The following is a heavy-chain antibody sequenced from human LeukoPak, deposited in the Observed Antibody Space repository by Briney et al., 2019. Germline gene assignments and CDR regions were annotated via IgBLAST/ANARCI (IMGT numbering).Heavy chain of an antibody. J-gene: IGHJ4*02. D-gene: IGHD3-10*01. CDR2: INAYNGDT. CDR1: NYTFTSYG. V-gene: IGHV1-18*01. Sequence: GASGKVSCKASNYTFTSYGISWVRQAPGQGLEWMAWINAYNGDTNYAQKFQGRVTLTTDTSTSTAYMELRSLRSDDTAVYYCARDGSGVWFDYWGQGTLVTVSS. CDR3: ARDGSGVWFDY.